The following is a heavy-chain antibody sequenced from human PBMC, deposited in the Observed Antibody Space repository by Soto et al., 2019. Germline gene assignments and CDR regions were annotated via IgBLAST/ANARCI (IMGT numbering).Heavy chain of an antibody. CDR2: IIPIFGTA. Sequence: ASVKVSCKASGGTFSSYAISWVRQAPGQGLEWMGGIIPIFGTANYAQKFQGRVTITADESTSTAYMELSSLRSEDTAVYYCARDPAEYCCVGSSYRPEDYYYYDMDGWGKGNTVTFSS. V-gene: IGHV1-69*13. J-gene: IGHJ6*03. D-gene: IGHD2-15*01. CDR1: GGTFSSYA. CDR3: ARDPAEYCCVGSSYRPEDYYYYDMDG.